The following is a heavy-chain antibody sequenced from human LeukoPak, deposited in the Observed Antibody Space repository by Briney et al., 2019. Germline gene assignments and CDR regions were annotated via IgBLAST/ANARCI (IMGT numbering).Heavy chain of an antibody. CDR2: ISGSSLYI. Sequence: GGSLRLSCAASGFTFSPYSMNWVRQAPGKGLEWVSSISGSSLYIYYADSVKDRFTISRDNAKNSLYLQMNSLRAEDTAVYYCARDPPYYDNSGYYYDYWGQGTLVTVSS. CDR1: GFTFSPYS. CDR3: ARDPPYYDNSGYYYDY. J-gene: IGHJ4*02. D-gene: IGHD3-22*01. V-gene: IGHV3-21*01.